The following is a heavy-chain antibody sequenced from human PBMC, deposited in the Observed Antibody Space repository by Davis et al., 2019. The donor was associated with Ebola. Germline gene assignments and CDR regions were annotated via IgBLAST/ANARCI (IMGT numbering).Heavy chain of an antibody. CDR1: GFIFRSYV. V-gene: IGHV3-23*01. J-gene: IGHJ3*02. CDR2: GTSADT. CDR3: AKDNYAVTIMVGAFDI. D-gene: IGHD4-17*01. Sequence: GESLKISCAASGFIFRSYVMSWVRQAPGKGLEWVSTYGTSADTYYADSVKGRLSVSRDNSKNTVYLQMHSLRVEDTAIYYCAKDNYAVTIMVGAFDIWGQGTVVTVSS.